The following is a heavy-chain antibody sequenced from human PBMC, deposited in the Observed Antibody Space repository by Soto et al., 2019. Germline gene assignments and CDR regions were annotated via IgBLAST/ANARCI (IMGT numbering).Heavy chain of an antibody. CDR1: GFSLSSTRMA. J-gene: IGHJ4*02. CDR3: AHIVVAGLGYYFDY. Sequence: QITLKESGPTLVKPTQPLTLTCTFSGFSLSSTRMAVGWIRQPPGKALEWLALIYLDDDKGYSPFLKSRLTITKDTSKNQVVLTMSNMDPVDTARYYWAHIVVAGLGYYFDYWGQGTLVTVSS. D-gene: IGHD6-19*01. V-gene: IGHV2-5*02. CDR2: IYLDDDK.